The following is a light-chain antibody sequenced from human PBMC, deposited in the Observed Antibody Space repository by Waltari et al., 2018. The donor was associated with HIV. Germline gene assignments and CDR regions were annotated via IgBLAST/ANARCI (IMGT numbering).Light chain of an antibody. V-gene: IGLV2-14*01. CDR1: SSDVGGYNF. J-gene: IGLJ2*01. CDR3: SSYTSSSPVV. Sequence: PGQSITISCTGTSSDVGGYNFVSWYQQHPGKAPKLLIYEVCNRPSGVSNRFSDSKSGNTASLTISGLQAEDEADYYCSSYTSSSPVVFGGGTKLTVL. CDR2: EVC.